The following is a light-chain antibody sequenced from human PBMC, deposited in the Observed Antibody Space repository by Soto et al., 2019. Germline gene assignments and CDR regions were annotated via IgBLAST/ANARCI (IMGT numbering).Light chain of an antibody. CDR1: QSVTTN. J-gene: IGKJ4*01. CDR3: QQYNKWPLT. CDR2: GAS. Sequence: ETVMTQSPVTLSVSPGERATLSCRASQSVTTNLAWYQQKPGQAPRLLIYGASTRATGIPARFSGSGSGTEFTLTISSLQSEDFAVYYCQQYNKWPLTFGGGTKAEIK. V-gene: IGKV3-15*01.